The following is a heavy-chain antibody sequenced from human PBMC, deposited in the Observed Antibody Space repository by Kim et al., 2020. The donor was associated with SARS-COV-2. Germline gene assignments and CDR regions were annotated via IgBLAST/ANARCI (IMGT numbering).Heavy chain of an antibody. V-gene: IGHV1-2*02. CDR2: INPNSGGT. Sequence: ASVKVSCKASGYTFTGYYMHWVRQAPGQGREWMGWINPNSGGTNYAQKFQGRVTMTRDTSISTAYMELSRLRSDDTAVYYCARFLSLYSGGYFPPLGYWGQGTLVTVSS. CDR1: GYTFTGYY. D-gene: IGHD1-26*01. J-gene: IGHJ4*02. CDR3: ARFLSLYSGGYFPPLGY.